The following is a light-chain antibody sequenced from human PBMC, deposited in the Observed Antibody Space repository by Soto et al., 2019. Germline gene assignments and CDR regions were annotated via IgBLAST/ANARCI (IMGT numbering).Light chain of an antibody. J-gene: IGLJ1*01. CDR1: SSDVGGYNY. V-gene: IGLV2-14*01. CDR2: EVT. Sequence: QSALTQPASVSGSPGQSITISCTGTSSDVGGYNYVSWYQQHPGKAPKFMIYEVTNRPSGVSNRFSGSKSGNTASLTSSGLQAEDEADYYCASYTSSGTRVFGTGTKLTVL. CDR3: ASYTSSGTRV.